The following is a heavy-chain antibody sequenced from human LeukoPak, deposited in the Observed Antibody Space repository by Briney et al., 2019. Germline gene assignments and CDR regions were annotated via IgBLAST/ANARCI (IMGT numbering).Heavy chain of an antibody. Sequence: GGSLRLSCAASGFTFSSYAMSWVRQAPGKGLKSVSAISGSGGSTYYADSVKGRFTISRDNSKNTLYLQMNSLRAEETAVYYCAKDMGESYYFDYWGQGTLVTVSS. J-gene: IGHJ4*02. V-gene: IGHV3-23*01. CDR1: GFTFSSYA. D-gene: IGHD3-16*01. CDR2: ISGSGGST. CDR3: AKDMGESYYFDY.